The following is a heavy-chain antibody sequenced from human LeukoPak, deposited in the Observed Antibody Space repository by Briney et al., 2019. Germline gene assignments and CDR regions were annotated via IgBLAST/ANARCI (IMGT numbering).Heavy chain of an antibody. D-gene: IGHD7-27*01. J-gene: IGHJ4*02. CDR1: GGSFSGYY. CDR2: INHSGST. CDR3: ARLGIDYYFDY. V-gene: IGHV4-34*01. Sequence: PSETLSLTCAVYGGSFSGYYWSWIRQPPGKGLEWIGEINHSGSTNYNPSLKSRVTISVDTSKNQFSLKLSSVTAADTAVYYCARLGIDYYFDYWGQGTLVTVSS.